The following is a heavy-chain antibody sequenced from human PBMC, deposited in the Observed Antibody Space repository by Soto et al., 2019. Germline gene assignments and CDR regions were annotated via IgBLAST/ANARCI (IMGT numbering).Heavy chain of an antibody. V-gene: IGHV4-34*01. CDR3: ARDSTRRGAWVF. Sequence: SQMLSLTRAVYDGSISVYYWIWLRQSPGEGLEWIGEINHSGSTNYNPSLKSRVTMSVDASKKQFSLKFNSVTAADTAFFYCARDSTRRGAWVFWGQGTTVTVSS. D-gene: IGHD4-4*01. J-gene: IGHJ6*02. CDR2: INHSGST. CDR1: DGSISVYY.